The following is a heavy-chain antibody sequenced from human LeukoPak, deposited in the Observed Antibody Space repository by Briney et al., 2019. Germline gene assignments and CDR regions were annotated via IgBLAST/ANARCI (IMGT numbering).Heavy chain of an antibody. Sequence: SETLSLTCAVYGGSFSGYYWSWIRQPPGKGLEWIGEINHSGSTNYSPSLKSRVTISVDTSKNQFSLKLSSVTAADTAVYYCARVVPAANYYYYMDVWGKGTTVTISS. V-gene: IGHV4-34*01. J-gene: IGHJ6*03. D-gene: IGHD2-2*01. CDR2: INHSGST. CDR3: ARVVPAANYYYYMDV. CDR1: GGSFSGYY.